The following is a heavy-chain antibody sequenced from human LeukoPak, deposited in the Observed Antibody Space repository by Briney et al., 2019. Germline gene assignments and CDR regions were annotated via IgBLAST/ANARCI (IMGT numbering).Heavy chain of an antibody. CDR1: GYTFTSYY. Sequence: ASVKVSCKASGYTFTSYYMHWVRQAPGQGLEWMGIINPSGGSTSYAQKFQGGVTMTRDTSTSTVYVELSSLRSEDTAVYYCARHSTTPTTGDWFDPWGQGTLVTVSS. CDR3: ARHSTTPTTGDWFDP. V-gene: IGHV1-46*01. D-gene: IGHD4-17*01. J-gene: IGHJ5*02. CDR2: INPSGGST.